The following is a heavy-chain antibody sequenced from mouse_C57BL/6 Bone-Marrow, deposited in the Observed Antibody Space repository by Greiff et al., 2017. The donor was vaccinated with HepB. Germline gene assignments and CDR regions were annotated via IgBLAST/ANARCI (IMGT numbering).Heavy chain of an antibody. CDR1: GYTFTSYW. CDR2: INPSNGGT. Sequence: QVQLQHPGTELVKPGASVKLSCKASGYTFTSYWMHWVKQRPGQGLEWIGNINPSNGGTNYNEKFKSKATLTVDKSSSTAYMQLSSLTSEDSAVYYCVWGIYYGSFFDYWGQGTTLTVSS. D-gene: IGHD1-1*01. J-gene: IGHJ2*01. CDR3: VWGIYYGSFFDY. V-gene: IGHV1-53*01.